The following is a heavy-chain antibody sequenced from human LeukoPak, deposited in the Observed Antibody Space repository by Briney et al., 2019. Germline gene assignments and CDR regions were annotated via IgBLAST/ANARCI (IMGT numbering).Heavy chain of an antibody. CDR3: ARRPRIAYGMDV. D-gene: IGHD2-21*01. CDR2: IDYTGST. J-gene: IGHJ6*02. Sequence: SETLSLTCTVSGGSISYYYWSWIRQPPGKRLEWIGYIDYTGSTSYNASIKSRITISVDTSKTQLSLKLNSATGADTAVYYCARRPRIAYGMDVWGQGSTVTVSS. CDR1: GGSISYYY. V-gene: IGHV4-59*01.